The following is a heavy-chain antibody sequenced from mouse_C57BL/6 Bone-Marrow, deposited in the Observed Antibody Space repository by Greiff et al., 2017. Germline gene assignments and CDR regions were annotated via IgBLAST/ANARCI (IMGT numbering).Heavy chain of an antibody. CDR1: GFTFSSYG. J-gene: IGHJ4*01. CDR2: ISSGGSCT. Sequence: EVQVVESGGDLVKPGGSLKLSCAASGFTFSSYGMSWVRQTPDKRLEWVATISSGGSCTYYPDSVKGRFTISRDNAKNTLYLQMSSLESEDTAMYYCARPMDYWGQGTSVTVSS. CDR3: ARPMDY. V-gene: IGHV5-6*01.